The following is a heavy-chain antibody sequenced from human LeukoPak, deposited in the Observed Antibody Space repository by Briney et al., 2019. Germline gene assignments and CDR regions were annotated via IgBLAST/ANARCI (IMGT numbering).Heavy chain of an antibody. J-gene: IGHJ3*02. V-gene: IGHV3-48*01. CDR3: AREGESYYYDSSGYGNAFDI. CDR1: GFTFSIYA. Sequence: PGGSLRLSCSGPGFTFSIYAMNWVRQAPGKGLEWVSYISSSSSTIYYADSVKGRFTISRDNAKNSLYLQMNSLRAEDTAVYYCAREGESYYYDSSGYGNAFDIWGQGTMVTVSS. D-gene: IGHD3-22*01. CDR2: ISSSSSTI.